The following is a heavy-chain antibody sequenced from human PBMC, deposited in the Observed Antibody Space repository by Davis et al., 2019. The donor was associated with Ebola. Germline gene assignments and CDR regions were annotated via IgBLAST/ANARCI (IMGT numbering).Heavy chain of an antibody. J-gene: IGHJ4*02. CDR3: SRGPVFDY. CDR2: ISSDGTNT. Sequence: GESLKISCAASGFTFSSYWMHWVRQAPGKGLVWVSRISSDGTNTDYADSVKGRFTISRDNAKNTLYLQMNSLRAEDTAVYYCSRGPVFDYWGQGALVTVSS. V-gene: IGHV3-74*01. CDR1: GFTFSSYW.